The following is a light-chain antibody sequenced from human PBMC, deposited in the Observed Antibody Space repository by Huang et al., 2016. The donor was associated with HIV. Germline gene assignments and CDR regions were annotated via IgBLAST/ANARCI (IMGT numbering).Light chain of an antibody. CDR3: QQYGTSPPSLT. J-gene: IGKJ4*01. Sequence: DIVLTQSPGTLSLSPGGRATLSCRASQSVSGTYLSWYQQKPGQAPRLLIYGTTIRATGIPDRFSGSGSATDFTLTISRLEPEDFAVYYCQQYGTSPPSLTFGGGTKVEIK. CDR1: QSVSGTY. CDR2: GTT. V-gene: IGKV3-20*01.